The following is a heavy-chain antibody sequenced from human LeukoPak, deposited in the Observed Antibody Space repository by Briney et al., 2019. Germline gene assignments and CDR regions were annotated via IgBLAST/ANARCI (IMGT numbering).Heavy chain of an antibody. CDR2: IRSKAYGGTT. Sequence: GGSLRLSCTASGFTSCDYAMSWVREAPGKGVEWVGFIRSKAYGGTTEYAASVKGTFTISRDDSTSIACLQMNRLKTRHLVVFDCTRDDYVWGSCGADYWGRGALVTVPS. J-gene: IGHJ4*02. D-gene: IGHD3-16*01. V-gene: IGHV3-49*04. CDR1: GFTSCDYA. CDR3: TRDDYVWGSCGADY.